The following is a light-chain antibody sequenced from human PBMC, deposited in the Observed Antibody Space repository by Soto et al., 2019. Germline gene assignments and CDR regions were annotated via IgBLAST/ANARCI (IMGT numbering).Light chain of an antibody. V-gene: IGKV1-6*01. CDR2: SAS. Sequence: IQMTQSPSSLSASVGDRLTITCRASQSISTFLHWYQQKPGKAPKLLIYSASSLQGGVPSRFSGSGFGTDFTLTICSLQPEDSATYYCLQDRSHFWTFGQGTKVDIK. J-gene: IGKJ1*01. CDR3: LQDRSHFWT. CDR1: QSISTF.